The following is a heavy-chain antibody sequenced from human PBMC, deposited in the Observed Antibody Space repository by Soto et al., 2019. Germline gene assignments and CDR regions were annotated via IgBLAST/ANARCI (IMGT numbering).Heavy chain of an antibody. CDR3: ARGGYYYGSGSYYKSGWFDP. D-gene: IGHD3-10*01. Sequence: PSETLSLTCAFYGGSFSGYYWSLIRQPPGKGLEWIGEINHSGSTNYNPSLKSRVTISVDTSKNQFSLKLSSVTAADTAVYYCARGGYYYGSGSYYKSGWFDPWGQGTLVTVSS. V-gene: IGHV4-34*01. J-gene: IGHJ5*02. CDR1: GGSFSGYY. CDR2: INHSGST.